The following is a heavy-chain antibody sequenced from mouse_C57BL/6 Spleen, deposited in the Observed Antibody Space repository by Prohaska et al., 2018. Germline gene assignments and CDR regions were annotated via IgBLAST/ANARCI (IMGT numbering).Heavy chain of an antibody. V-gene: IGHV4-1*01. D-gene: IGHD4-1*01. Sequence: EVKLLQSGGGLVQPGGSLKLSCAASGIDFSRYWMSWVRRAQGTGLEWIGEMKPDRSTINYSPARKDKFIISRDNAKKTLYLQMSKVRSEDTALYYCASPNWDWYFDVWGTGTTVTVSS. CDR1: GIDFSRYW. J-gene: IGHJ1*03. CDR3: ASPNWDWYFDV. CDR2: MKPDRSTI.